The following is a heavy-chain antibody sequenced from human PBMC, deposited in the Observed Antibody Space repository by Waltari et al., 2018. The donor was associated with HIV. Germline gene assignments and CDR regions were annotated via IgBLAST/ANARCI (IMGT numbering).Heavy chain of an antibody. CDR2: ISTSSSYI. CDR3: ARGGLGRYSSSWGTY. J-gene: IGHJ4*02. CDR1: GFTFSDYY. Sequence: EVQLVESGGGLVKPGGSLRLSCAASGFTFSDYYMNWVLQAPGKGLEWVSSISTSSSYIYYSDSVKGRFTISRDNAKNSLYLQMNSLRAEDTAVYYCARGGLGRYSSSWGTYWGQGTLVTVSS. V-gene: IGHV3-21*01. D-gene: IGHD6-13*01.